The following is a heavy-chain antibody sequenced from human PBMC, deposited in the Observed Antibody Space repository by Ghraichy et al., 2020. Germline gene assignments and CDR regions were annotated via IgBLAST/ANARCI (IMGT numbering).Heavy chain of an antibody. J-gene: IGHJ1*01. V-gene: IGHV1-8*01. Sequence: ASVKVSCKASGYTFTSYDINWVRQATGQGLEWMGWMNPNSGNTGYAQKFQGRVTMTRNTSISTAYMELSSLRSEDTAVYYCAKGPWRYDFWSGYSPEYFQHWGQGTLVTVSS. CDR2: MNPNSGNT. CDR3: AKGPWRYDFWSGYSPEYFQH. D-gene: IGHD3-3*01. CDR1: GYTFTSYD.